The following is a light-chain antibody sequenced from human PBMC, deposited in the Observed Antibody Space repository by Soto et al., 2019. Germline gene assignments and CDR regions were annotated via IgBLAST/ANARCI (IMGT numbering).Light chain of an antibody. CDR3: SLYTSTSTLV. CDR2: EVT. CDR1: SSDVCGYNY. J-gene: IGLJ3*02. Sequence: QSALTQPASVSGSPGQSITISCTGTSSDVCGYNYVSWYQQHPGKAPKLMIYEVTNRPSGGSNRFSGSKSGKTASLTISGLQAEDEADYYCSLYTSTSTLVFGGGTKLTVL. V-gene: IGLV2-14*01.